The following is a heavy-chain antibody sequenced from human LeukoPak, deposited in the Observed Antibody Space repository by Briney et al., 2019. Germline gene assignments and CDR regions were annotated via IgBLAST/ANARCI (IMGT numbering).Heavy chain of an antibody. CDR1: GGSISSGGYS. CDR2: IYHGGNT. V-gene: IGHV4-30-2*01. Sequence: SQTLSLTCAVSGGSISSGGYSWNWIRQPPGKGLEWIGYIYHGGNTYYNPSLESRVTISVDWSKNQFSLKLSSVTAADTAVYYCARGQWWVPAAIFDYWGQGTLVTVSS. D-gene: IGHD2-2*02. J-gene: IGHJ4*02. CDR3: ARGQWWVPAAIFDY.